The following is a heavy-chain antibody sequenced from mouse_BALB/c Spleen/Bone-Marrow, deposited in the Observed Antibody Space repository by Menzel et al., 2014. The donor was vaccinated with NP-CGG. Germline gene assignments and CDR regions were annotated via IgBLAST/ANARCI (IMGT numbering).Heavy chain of an antibody. CDR1: GYSFTSYY. D-gene: IGHD4-1*01. CDR2: IDPFNGGT. CDR3: ARNWDFDY. V-gene: IGHV1S135*01. Sequence: EVQLQQSGPGLMKPGASVKISCKASGYSFTSYYMHWVKQSHGKSLEWIGYIDPFNGGTSYNQKFKGKATLTVDKSSITAYMHLISLTSEDSAVYYCARNWDFDYWGQGTTLTVSS. J-gene: IGHJ2*01.